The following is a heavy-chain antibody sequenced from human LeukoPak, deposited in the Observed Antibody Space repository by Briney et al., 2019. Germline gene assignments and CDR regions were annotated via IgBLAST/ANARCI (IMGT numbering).Heavy chain of an antibody. CDR2: IYYSGST. D-gene: IGHD3-22*01. V-gene: IGHV4-59*01. Sequence: SETLSLTCTVSGGSISSYYWSWIRQPPGKGLEWIGYIYYSGSTNYNPSLKSRVTISVDTSKNQFSLKLSSVTVADTAVYYCAGTTYYYDSSGYSDAFDIWGQGTMVTVSS. CDR1: GGSISSYY. J-gene: IGHJ3*02. CDR3: AGTTYYYDSSGYSDAFDI.